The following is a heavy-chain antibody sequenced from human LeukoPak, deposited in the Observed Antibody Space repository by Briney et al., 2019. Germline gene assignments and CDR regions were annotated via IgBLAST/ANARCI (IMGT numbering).Heavy chain of an antibody. CDR2: ISYDGTYK. J-gene: IGHJ4*02. CDR3: ASDWYYYGSGSYYTVDY. CDR1: GFGFSYYY. Sequence: PGKSLRLSCAASGFGFSYYYMHWVRQAPGKGLQWVAVISYDGTYKYYEDSVKGRFTISRDNSKNTLYLQMNSLRAEDTAVYYCASDWYYYGSGSYYTVDYWGQGTLVTVSS. V-gene: IGHV3-30*03. D-gene: IGHD3-10*01.